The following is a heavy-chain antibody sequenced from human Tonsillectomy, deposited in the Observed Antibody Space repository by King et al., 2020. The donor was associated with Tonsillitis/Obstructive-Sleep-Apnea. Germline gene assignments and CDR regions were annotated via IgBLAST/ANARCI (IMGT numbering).Heavy chain of an antibody. CDR2: FYQSRST. CDR3: AGHQGPVTAGYYYYMDV. CDR1: GGSISSSDYY. V-gene: IGHV4-39*01. J-gene: IGHJ6*03. Sequence: QLQESGPGLVTPSETLSLTCSVSGGSISSSDYYWAWIRQPPGKGPEWIGSFYQSRSTYYNPSPKSRVTISVDTSKNQFSLRLSSVTAADTAVYYCAGHQGPVTAGYYYYMDVWGKGTTVAVSS. D-gene: IGHD2-21*02.